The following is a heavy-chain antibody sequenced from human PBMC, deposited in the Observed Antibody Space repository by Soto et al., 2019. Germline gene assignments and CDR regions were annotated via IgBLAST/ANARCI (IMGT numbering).Heavy chain of an antibody. Sequence: PGGSLRLSCAASGLTFSSYAMHWVRQAPGKGLEWVAVISYDGSNKYYADSVKGRFTISRDNSKNTLYLQMNSLRAEDTAVYYCARDGEYCTNGVCYMGNSGAFDYWGQGTLVTVSS. CDR1: GLTFSSYA. CDR3: ARDGEYCTNGVCYMGNSGAFDY. J-gene: IGHJ4*02. D-gene: IGHD2-8*01. V-gene: IGHV3-30-3*01. CDR2: ISYDGSNK.